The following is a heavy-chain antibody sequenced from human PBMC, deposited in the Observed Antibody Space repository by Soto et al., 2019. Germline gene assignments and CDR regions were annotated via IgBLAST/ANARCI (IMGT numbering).Heavy chain of an antibody. CDR2: ISNNGAHT. CDR1: GFTFSNYE. V-gene: IGHV3-64*01. Sequence: EAQLVESGGGLVQPGGSLRLSCAASGFTFSNYEMHWVRQAPGKGREYVSGISNNGAHTDYAKSVKGRFTISRDNSENTLDLQMGSLRAEDMALYYCARRGYGSRWPNVYMDVWGTGTTVTVSS. D-gene: IGHD6-13*01. J-gene: IGHJ6*03. CDR3: ARRGYGSRWPNVYMDV.